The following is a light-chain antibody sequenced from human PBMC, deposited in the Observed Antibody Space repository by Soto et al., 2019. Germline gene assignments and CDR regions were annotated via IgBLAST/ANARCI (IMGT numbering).Light chain of an antibody. Sequence: QSVLTQPRSVSGSPGQSVTISCTGTSSDVGGYNFVSWYQQHPGKAPKLMIYEVSKRPSGVPDRFSGSKSGNTASLTISGRQAEDEADYYCCSYAGSYTWVFGGGTKLTVL. CDR3: CSYAGSYTWV. J-gene: IGLJ3*02. V-gene: IGLV2-11*01. CDR2: EVS. CDR1: SSDVGGYNF.